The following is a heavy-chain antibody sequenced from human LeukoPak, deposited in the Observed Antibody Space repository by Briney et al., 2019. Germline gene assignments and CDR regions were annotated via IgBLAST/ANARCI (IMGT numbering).Heavy chain of an antibody. D-gene: IGHD3-22*01. Sequence: ASVKVSCKASGYTFTGYYMHWVRQATGQGLEWMGWMNPNSGNTGYAQKFQGRVTMTRNTSISTAYMELSSLRSEDTAVYYCARGMKEYYYDSSGYPSDYWGQGTLVTVSS. V-gene: IGHV1-8*02. J-gene: IGHJ4*02. CDR3: ARGMKEYYYDSSGYPSDY. CDR2: MNPNSGNT. CDR1: GYTFTGYY.